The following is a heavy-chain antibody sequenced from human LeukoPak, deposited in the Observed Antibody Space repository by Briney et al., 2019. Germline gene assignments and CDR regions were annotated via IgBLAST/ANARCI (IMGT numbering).Heavy chain of an antibody. V-gene: IGHV1-69*13. J-gene: IGHJ6*02. Sequence: EASVKVSCKASGGTFSSYAISWVRQAPGQGLEWMGGIIPIFGTANYAQKFQGRVTITADESTSTAYMELSSLRSEDTAVYYCAMAYCTNGVCYYYYGMDVWGQGTTVTVSS. CDR2: IIPIFGTA. D-gene: IGHD2-8*01. CDR1: GGTFSSYA. CDR3: AMAYCTNGVCYYYYGMDV.